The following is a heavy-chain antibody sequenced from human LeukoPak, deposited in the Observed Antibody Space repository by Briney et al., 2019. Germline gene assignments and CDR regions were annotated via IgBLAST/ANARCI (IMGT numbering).Heavy chain of an antibody. D-gene: IGHD3-10*01. V-gene: IGHV4-39*01. CDR2: IYSSGST. J-gene: IGHJ4*02. Sequence: SETLSLTCTVSGVSISSSRYYWGWIRQPPGKGLQWIGSIYSSGSTFYNPSLKSRVTISVDTSKNQFSLRLSSVTAADTAVYFCARAEYYYGSGSYYPFDYWGQGTLVTVSS. CDR3: ARAEYYYGSGSYYPFDY. CDR1: GVSISSSRYY.